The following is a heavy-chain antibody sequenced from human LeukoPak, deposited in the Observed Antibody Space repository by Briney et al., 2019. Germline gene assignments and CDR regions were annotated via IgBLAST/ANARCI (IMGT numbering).Heavy chain of an antibody. CDR3: ARGQQEDYDFWSGYGYNWFDP. Sequence: GGSLRLSCAASGFTFSSHAMTWVRQASGKGLEWVSGISGNGDYTYYADSVKGRFTISRDNSKNTLYLQMNSLRAEDTAVYYCARGQQEDYDFWSGYGYNWFDPWGQGTLVTVSS. V-gene: IGHV3-23*01. D-gene: IGHD3-3*01. J-gene: IGHJ5*02. CDR2: ISGNGDYT. CDR1: GFTFSSHA.